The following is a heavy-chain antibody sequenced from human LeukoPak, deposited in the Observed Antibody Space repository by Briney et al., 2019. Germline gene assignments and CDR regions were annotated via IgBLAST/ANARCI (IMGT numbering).Heavy chain of an antibody. CDR1: GLTFSSYN. J-gene: IGHJ6*03. V-gene: IGHV3-21*04. D-gene: IGHD3-10*01. Sequence: GGSLRLSCAASGLTFSSYNMNWVRQAPGKGLEWVSSISYSSRTIYYVDSVKGRFIISRDNGKKSLFLQMNSLRAEDAAIYYCAKNFYASGSYYYYYYMDVWGKGTTVTISS. CDR3: AKNFYASGSYYYYYYMDV. CDR2: ISYSSRTI.